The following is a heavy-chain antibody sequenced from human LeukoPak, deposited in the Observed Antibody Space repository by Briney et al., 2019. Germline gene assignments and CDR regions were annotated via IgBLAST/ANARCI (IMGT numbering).Heavy chain of an antibody. J-gene: IGHJ4*02. CDR1: GFTFSRYG. V-gene: IGHV3-30*03. CDR3: ARVNDYYDSSGYYFDY. Sequence: GRSLRLSCAASGFTFSRYGMHWVRQAPGKGLEWVAVVSFEGSNKYYADSVKGRFSISRDNSKNTLSLQMNSLRAEDTAVYYCARVNDYYDSSGYYFDYWGQGTLVTVSS. D-gene: IGHD3-22*01. CDR2: VSFEGSNK.